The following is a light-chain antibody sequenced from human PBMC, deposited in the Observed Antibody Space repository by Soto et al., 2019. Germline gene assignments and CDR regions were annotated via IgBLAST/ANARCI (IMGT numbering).Light chain of an antibody. V-gene: IGKV3-15*01. CDR2: DAS. Sequence: EIVMTQSPATLSVSPGERATLSCRASQSVSSNLAWYQQKPGQAPRLLIYDASTRATGIPARFSGSGSGTEFTLTISSLQSEDFAVYYCHQYNNWPRTFGQGTKVEIK. J-gene: IGKJ1*01. CDR3: HQYNNWPRT. CDR1: QSVSSN.